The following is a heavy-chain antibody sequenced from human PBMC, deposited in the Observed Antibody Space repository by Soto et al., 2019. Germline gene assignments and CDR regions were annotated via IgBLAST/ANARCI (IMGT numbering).Heavy chain of an antibody. D-gene: IGHD6-6*01. J-gene: IGHJ4*02. Sequence: QVQLQESGPGLVKPSQTLSFTCTVSGGSISSGGYYWSWIRQHPGKGLEWIGYIYYSGSTYYNPSLKSRVTISVDTSKNQFSLKLSSVTAADTAVYYCAREGDGGSSSPGKDYWGQGTLVTVSS. V-gene: IGHV4-31*03. CDR2: IYYSGST. CDR1: GGSISSGGYY. CDR3: AREGDGGSSSPGKDY.